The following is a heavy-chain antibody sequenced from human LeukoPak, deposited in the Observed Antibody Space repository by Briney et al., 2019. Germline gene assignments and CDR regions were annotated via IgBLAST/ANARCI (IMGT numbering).Heavy chain of an antibody. D-gene: IGHD1-7*01. J-gene: IGHJ4*02. CDR3: AKDDLGPASGTFDY. CDR1: GFTFRSYA. CDR2: IGGSGCST. Sequence: GGSLRLSCAASGFTFRSYAMRGGRQAPGGGGEGVSAIGGSGCSTYNADSVKGRFTTSRHNSKTTLYQQMNSLRAEATAVYYCAKDDLGPASGTFDYWGQGTLVTVSS. V-gene: IGHV3-23*01.